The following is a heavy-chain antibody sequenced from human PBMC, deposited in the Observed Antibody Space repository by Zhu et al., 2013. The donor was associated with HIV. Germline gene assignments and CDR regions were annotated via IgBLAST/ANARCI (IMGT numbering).Heavy chain of an antibody. Sequence: QVQLVQSGAEVKKPGASVKVSCKASGYTFTNFGITWVRQAPGQGLEWMGWISGFNGNTNYAQKFQGRVTMTIDTSTSTAYMDLRSLKSDDTAVYYCVRDDGHTGYYYAMDVWGQGTTVTVSS. CDR3: VRDDGHTGYYYAMDV. J-gene: IGHJ6*02. D-gene: IGHD4-17*01. CDR2: ISGFNGNT. CDR1: GYTFTNFG. V-gene: IGHV1-18*01.